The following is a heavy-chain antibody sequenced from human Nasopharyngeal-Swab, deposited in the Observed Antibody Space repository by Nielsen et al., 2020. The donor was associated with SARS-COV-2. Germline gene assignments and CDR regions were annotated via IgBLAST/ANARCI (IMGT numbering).Heavy chain of an antibody. V-gene: IGHV1-69*01. J-gene: IGHJ4*02. D-gene: IGHD3-22*01. CDR3: ARDAYYDSSGYSFLDNYFDY. CDR2: IIPIFGTA. Sequence: WVRQAPGQGLEWMGGIIPIFGTANYAQKFQGRVTITAGESTSTAYMELSSLRSEDTAVYYCARDAYYDSSGYSFLDNYFDYWGQGTLVTVSS.